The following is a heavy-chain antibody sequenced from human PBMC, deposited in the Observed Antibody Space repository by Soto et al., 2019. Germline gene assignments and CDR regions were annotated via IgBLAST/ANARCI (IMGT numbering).Heavy chain of an antibody. J-gene: IGHJ3*02. V-gene: IGHV3-9*01. D-gene: IGHD1-1*01. CDR2: IRWNSGSI. Sequence: EVQLVESGGGLVQPGRSLRLSCAASGFTFDDYAMHWVRQAPGKGLEWVSGIRWNSGSIGYADSVKGRFTISRDNAKNSLYLQMNSLRAEDTALYYCAKDKASTTGTTAAFDIWGQGTMVTVSS. CDR1: GFTFDDYA. CDR3: AKDKASTTGTTAAFDI.